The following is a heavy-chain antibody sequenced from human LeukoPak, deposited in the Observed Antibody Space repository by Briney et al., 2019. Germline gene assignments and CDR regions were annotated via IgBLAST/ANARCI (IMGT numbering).Heavy chain of an antibody. J-gene: IGHJ4*02. Sequence: PSETLSLTCAVYGGCFSGYYWSWIRQAPGKGLEWIGEINHDGSTDYDPSLKSRVTISVDTSKNQFSLKLSSVTAADTAVYYCARAGKAATRYFDYWGQGTLVTVSS. CDR1: GGCFSGYY. CDR3: ARAGKAATRYFDY. V-gene: IGHV4-34*01. D-gene: IGHD2-15*01. CDR2: INHDGST.